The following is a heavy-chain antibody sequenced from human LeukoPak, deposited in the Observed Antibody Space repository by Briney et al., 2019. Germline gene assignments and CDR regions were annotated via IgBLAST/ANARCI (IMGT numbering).Heavy chain of an antibody. CDR1: GFTFSSYG. CDR2: ISYDGSNK. CDR3: AKARCIFGVVIMCYYFDS. J-gene: IGHJ4*02. V-gene: IGHV3-30*18. Sequence: GGSLRLSCAASGFTFSSYGMHWDRQAPGKGLEWVAVISYDGSNKYYADSVKGRFTISRDNSKNTPYLQMNSLRAEDTAVYYCAKARCIFGVVIMCYYFDSWGQGTLVTVSS. D-gene: IGHD3-3*01.